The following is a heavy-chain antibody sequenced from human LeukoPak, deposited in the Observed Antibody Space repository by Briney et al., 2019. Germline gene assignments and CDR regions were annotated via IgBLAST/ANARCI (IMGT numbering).Heavy chain of an antibody. D-gene: IGHD3-22*01. CDR3: AKDDSSGYYCGY. J-gene: IGHJ4*02. V-gene: IGHV3-23*01. Sequence: GGSLRLSCAASGFSFSSHGMSWVRQAPGKGLEWVSAISGSGGSTYYADSVKGRFTISRDNSKNTLYLQMNSLRAEDTAVYYCAKDDSSGYYCGYWGQGTLVTVSS. CDR1: GFSFSSHG. CDR2: ISGSGGST.